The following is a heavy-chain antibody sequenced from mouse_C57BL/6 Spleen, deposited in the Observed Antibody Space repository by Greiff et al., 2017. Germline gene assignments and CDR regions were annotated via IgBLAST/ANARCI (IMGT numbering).Heavy chain of an antibody. J-gene: IGHJ2*01. Sequence: VQLLQSGAELMKPGASVKLSCKATGYTFTGYWIEWVKQRPGHGLEWIGELLPGSGSTNYNEKFKGKVTFTADTSSNQTYMQLSSLTTEYTAIYNCARSGYGSRYVYFDYWGQGTTLTVSS. V-gene: IGHV1-9*01. CDR3: ARSGYGSRYVYFDY. D-gene: IGHD1-1*01. CDR1: GYTFTGYW. CDR2: LLPGSGST.